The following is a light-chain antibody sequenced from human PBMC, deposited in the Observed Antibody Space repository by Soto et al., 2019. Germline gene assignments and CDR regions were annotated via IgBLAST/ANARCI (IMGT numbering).Light chain of an antibody. V-gene: IGKV3-15*01. CDR1: QSVSSK. CDR2: GAS. J-gene: IGKJ4*01. Sequence: EMVMTQSPATLSVSPGERATLSCRASQSVSSKLAWYQQKPGQAPRLLIYGASTRATGIPARFSGSGSGTEFTLTISSLQSEDFAVYYCQQYNNWPLLTFGGGTKVDIK. CDR3: QQYNNWPLLT.